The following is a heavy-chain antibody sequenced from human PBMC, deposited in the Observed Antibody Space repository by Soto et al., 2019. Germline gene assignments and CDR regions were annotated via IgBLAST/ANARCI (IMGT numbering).Heavy chain of an antibody. D-gene: IGHD6-19*01. J-gene: IGHJ4*02. CDR1: GFTFAGYA. V-gene: IGHV3-23*01. CDR2: ITNGGGGRT. CDR3: AKEWGGFSSGWIIDF. Sequence: EVQLLESGGGLVQPGGSLRLSCAASGFTFAGYAMTWVRQAPGRGLEWVSSITNGGGGRTYYADSVRGRFPISRDNSKNTLYLQMNNLRAEDTAVYYCAKEWGGFSSGWIIDFWGQGTRVTVSS.